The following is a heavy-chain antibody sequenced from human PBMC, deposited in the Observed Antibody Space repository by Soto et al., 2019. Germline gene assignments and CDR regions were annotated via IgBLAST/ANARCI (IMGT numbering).Heavy chain of an antibody. J-gene: IGHJ4*02. CDR2: ISGSDDST. Sequence: EVRLLESGGGLVQPGESLRLSCAASGFTFSSYAMSWVRQAPGKGLEWVSVISGSDDSTYYADSVKGRFTISRDNSKNTLYLQMNSLRPEDTAVYYCAKRSSSSTFDYWGQGTLVTVSS. V-gene: IGHV3-23*01. CDR1: GFTFSSYA. CDR3: AKRSSSSTFDY. D-gene: IGHD6-6*01.